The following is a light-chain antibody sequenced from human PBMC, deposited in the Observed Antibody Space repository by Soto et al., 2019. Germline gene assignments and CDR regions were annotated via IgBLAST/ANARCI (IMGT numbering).Light chain of an antibody. CDR1: QSVSSN. CDR2: VAS. Sequence: EIVMTLSPATLSVSTGERATLSCRASQSVSSNLAWYQQKPGQTPKLLIYVASTRATGIPARFSGSGSGTEFTLTISSLQSEDFAVYYCQQYNVWPLTFGGGTKVEFK. CDR3: QQYNVWPLT. V-gene: IGKV3-15*01. J-gene: IGKJ4*01.